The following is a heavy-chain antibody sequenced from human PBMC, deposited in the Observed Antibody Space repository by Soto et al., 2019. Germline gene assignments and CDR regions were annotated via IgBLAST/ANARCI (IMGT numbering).Heavy chain of an antibody. CDR1: GGSIYTYS. Sequence: PSETLSLTCTVSGGSIYTYSWTWLRQPAGKGLEWIGHIYSSGSANYNPSLKSRVSMSVDTSKNQFSLKLSSVTAADTAVYYCARQGYCSGGSCYSLAFDIWGQGTMVTVSS. J-gene: IGHJ3*02. CDR2: IYSSGSA. D-gene: IGHD2-15*01. V-gene: IGHV4-4*07. CDR3: ARQGYCSGGSCYSLAFDI.